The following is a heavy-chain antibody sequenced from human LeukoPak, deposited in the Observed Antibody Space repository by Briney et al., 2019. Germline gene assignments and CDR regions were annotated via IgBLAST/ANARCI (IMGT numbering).Heavy chain of an antibody. D-gene: IGHD5-18*01. CDR2: IYHSGST. CDR1: GYSISSGYY. CDR3: AREARYSYGPFFDY. J-gene: IGHJ4*02. Sequence: SETLSLTCAVSGYSISSGYYWGWIRQPPGTGLEWIGSIYHSGSTYYNPSLKSRVTISVDTSKNQFSLKLSSVTAADTAVYYCAREARYSYGPFFDYWGQGTLVTVSS. V-gene: IGHV4-38-2*01.